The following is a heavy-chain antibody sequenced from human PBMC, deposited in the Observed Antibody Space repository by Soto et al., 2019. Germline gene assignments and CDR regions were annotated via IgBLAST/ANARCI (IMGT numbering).Heavy chain of an antibody. D-gene: IGHD2-8*01. Sequence: EVQLLESGGGLVQPGGSLRLSCTASGFTFNRHAMTWVRQAPGKGLEWVSGLSDSGGSIYYADSVKGRVTISRDNSMNALYLQMTTLRAEDTAVYYCAKESSAWYAGFFDLWGQGTLVTVSS. V-gene: IGHV3-23*01. CDR1: GFTFNRHA. J-gene: IGHJ4*02. CDR2: LSDSGGSI. CDR3: AKESSAWYAGFFDL.